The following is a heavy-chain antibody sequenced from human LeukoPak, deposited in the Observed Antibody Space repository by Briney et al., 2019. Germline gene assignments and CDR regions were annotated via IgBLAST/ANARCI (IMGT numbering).Heavy chain of an antibody. CDR3: ARGDSSGYYPYL. D-gene: IGHD3-22*01. V-gene: IGHV4-30-2*01. CDR2: IYYSGNT. Sequence: PSQTLSLTCAVSGGSIRSGDYSWSWVRQPSGKGLEWIGNIYYSGNTYYNPSLKSRVTISVDRSKNQFSLKLSSVTAADTAVYYCARGDSSGYYPYLWGQGTLVTVSS. CDR1: GGSIRSGDYS. J-gene: IGHJ5*02.